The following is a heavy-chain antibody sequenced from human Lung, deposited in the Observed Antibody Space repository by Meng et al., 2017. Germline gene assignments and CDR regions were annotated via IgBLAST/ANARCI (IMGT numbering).Heavy chain of an antibody. D-gene: IGHD3-22*01. CDR1: GSSLSTSGVA. CDR3: AHSWGSGYYFGPLDY. V-gene: IGHV2-5*02. CDR2: IYWDDEK. Sequence: QITLNESGPALVKPTQTLTLTCTFSGSSLSTSGVAVGWIRQPPGKALEWLALIYWDDEKRYRPSLKSRLTITKDTSKNHVVLTMTNMDPVDTATYYCAHSWGSGYYFGPLDYWGQGTLVTVSS. J-gene: IGHJ4*02.